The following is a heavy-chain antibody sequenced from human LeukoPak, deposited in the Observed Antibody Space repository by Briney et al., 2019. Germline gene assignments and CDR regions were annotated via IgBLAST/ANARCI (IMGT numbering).Heavy chain of an antibody. CDR3: ARTQTYAYFDY. D-gene: IGHD3-16*01. Sequence: PGGSLRLSCAASAFTFSGYSMNWVRQAPGKGLEWISYISSSGAVIYYADSVKGRFTIPRDNAKNLLYLQMNSLRAEDTSVYYCARTQTYAYFDYWGQGALVTVSS. J-gene: IGHJ4*02. CDR2: ISSSGAVI. CDR1: AFTFSGYS. V-gene: IGHV3-48*01.